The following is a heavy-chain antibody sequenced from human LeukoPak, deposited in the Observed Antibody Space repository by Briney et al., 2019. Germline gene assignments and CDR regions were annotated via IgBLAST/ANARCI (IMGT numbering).Heavy chain of an antibody. V-gene: IGHV3-30*18. CDR1: GFTFRHYA. D-gene: IGHD2-2*01. CDR3: AKDGFCSSTSCYPNHFDS. Sequence: GGSLRLSCAASGFTFRHYALHWVRQAPGKGLEWVALISNDGSDKYYADSVRGRFTISRDNSKNTLDLQMNSLRAEDTAVYYCAKDGFCSSTSCYPNHFDSWGQGTLVTVSS. CDR2: ISNDGSDK. J-gene: IGHJ4*02.